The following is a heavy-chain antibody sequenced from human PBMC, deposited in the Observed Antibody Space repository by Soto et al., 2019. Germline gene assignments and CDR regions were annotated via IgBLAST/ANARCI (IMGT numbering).Heavy chain of an antibody. CDR2: IKQDGSEK. J-gene: IGHJ4*02. CDR1: GFTFSTSW. D-gene: IGHD7-27*01. Sequence: EVQLVESGGGLVQPGGFLRLSCAASGFTFSTSWMSWVRQAPGKGLEWVANIKQDGSEKYYLDSVKGRFTISRDNAENSLYLQMNSLRAEDTAVYYCATLTGDSRDYWGQGTLVTVSS. V-gene: IGHV3-7*05. CDR3: ATLTGDSRDY.